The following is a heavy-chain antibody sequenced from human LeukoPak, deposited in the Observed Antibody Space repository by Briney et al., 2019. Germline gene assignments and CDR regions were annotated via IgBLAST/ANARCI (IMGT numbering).Heavy chain of an antibody. Sequence: GASVKVSCKASGGTFSSYAISWVRQAPGQGLEWMGGIIPIFGTANYAQKFQGRVTMTRDTSTSTVYMELSSLTSEDTAVYYCARVVTANNDAFDTWGQGTMVTVSS. CDR3: ARVVTANNDAFDT. D-gene: IGHD2-21*02. J-gene: IGHJ3*02. V-gene: IGHV1-69*05. CDR2: IIPIFGTA. CDR1: GGTFSSYA.